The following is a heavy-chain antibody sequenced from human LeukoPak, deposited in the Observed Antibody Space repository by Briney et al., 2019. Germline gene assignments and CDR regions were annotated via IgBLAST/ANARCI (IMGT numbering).Heavy chain of an antibody. CDR3: ARDGYYDSSENYFDY. CDR2: IYYSGST. CDR1: GGSISSSSYY. J-gene: IGHJ4*02. V-gene: IGHV4-39*07. D-gene: IGHD3-22*01. Sequence: SETLSLTCTVSGGSISSSSYYWGWIRQPPGKGLEWIGSIYYSGSTYYNPSLKSRVTISVDTSKNQFSLKLSSVTAADTAVYYCARDGYYDSSENYFDYWGQGTLVTVSS.